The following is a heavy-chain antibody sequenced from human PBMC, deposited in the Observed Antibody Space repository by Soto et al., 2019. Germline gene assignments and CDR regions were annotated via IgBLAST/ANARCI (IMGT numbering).Heavy chain of an antibody. CDR3: ARDRQWLVRLGRKNWYFDL. D-gene: IGHD6-19*01. Sequence: SETLSLTCTVSGGSISSYYWSWIRQPPGKGLEWIGYIYYSGSTNYNPSLKSRVTISVDTSKNQFSLKLSSVTAADTAVYYCARDRQWLVRLGRKNWYFDLWGRGTLVTVSS. CDR1: GGSISSYY. J-gene: IGHJ2*01. V-gene: IGHV4-59*01. CDR2: IYYSGST.